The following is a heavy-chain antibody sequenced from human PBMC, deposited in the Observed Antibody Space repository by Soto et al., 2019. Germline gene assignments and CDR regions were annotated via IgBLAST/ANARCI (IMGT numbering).Heavy chain of an antibody. V-gene: IGHV3-30*18. CDR1: GFTFSSYG. J-gene: IGHJ5*02. Sequence: GGSLRLSCAASGFTFSSYGMHWVRQAPGKGLEWVAVISYDGSNKYYADSVKGRFTISRDNSKNTLYLQMNSLRAEDTAVYYCAKAPLGVVVPAAIPWFDPWGQGTPVTVSS. D-gene: IGHD2-2*01. CDR2: ISYDGSNK. CDR3: AKAPLGVVVPAAIPWFDP.